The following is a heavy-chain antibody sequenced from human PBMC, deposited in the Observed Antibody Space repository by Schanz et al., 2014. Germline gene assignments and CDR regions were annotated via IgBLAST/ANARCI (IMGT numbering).Heavy chain of an antibody. Sequence: QVQLQQWGAGLLKPSETLSLTCAVAGGSFSGYYWSWIRQSPDKGLEWIGYIYDSGNTYYNPSLKSRVTMSIDTSENQFSLNLRSVTGADTAVYYCARLVGPSFYYGMDVWGQGTTVTVSS. CDR2: IYDSGNT. CDR1: GGSFSGYY. V-gene: IGHV4-34*01. CDR3: ARLVGPSFYYGMDV. J-gene: IGHJ6*02. D-gene: IGHD2-15*01.